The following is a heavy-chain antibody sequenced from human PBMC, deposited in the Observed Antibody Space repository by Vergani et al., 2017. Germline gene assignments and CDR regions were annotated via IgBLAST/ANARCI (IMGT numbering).Heavy chain of an antibody. Sequence: EVQLLESGGGLVQPGGSLRLSCAASGFTFSSYAMTWVRQAPGKGLEWVSSITGSGGSTYYADSVKGRFTISRDNSKNTLYLQMNSLRVEDTAVYYCAKGGGGSSSDSGGQGTLVTVSS. CDR2: ITGSGGST. CDR3: AKGGGGSSSDS. D-gene: IGHD6-6*01. V-gene: IGHV3-23*01. J-gene: IGHJ5*01. CDR1: GFTFSSYA.